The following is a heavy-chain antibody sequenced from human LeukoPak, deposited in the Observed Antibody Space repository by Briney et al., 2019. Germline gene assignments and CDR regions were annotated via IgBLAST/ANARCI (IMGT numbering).Heavy chain of an antibody. Sequence: ASVKVFCKASGYTFTGHYMHWVRQAPGQGLEWMGWINPNSGGTNYAQKFQGRVTMTRDTSISTAYMELSRLRSDDTAVYYCASHYGSGSYYRNWGQGTLVAVSS. D-gene: IGHD3-10*01. V-gene: IGHV1-2*02. J-gene: IGHJ4*02. CDR2: INPNSGGT. CDR1: GYTFTGHY. CDR3: ASHYGSGSYYRN.